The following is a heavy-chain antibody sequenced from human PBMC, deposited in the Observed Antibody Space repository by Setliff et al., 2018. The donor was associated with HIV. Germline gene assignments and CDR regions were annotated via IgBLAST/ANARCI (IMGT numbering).Heavy chain of an antibody. J-gene: IGHJ5*02. CDR1: GYTFTDYT. Sequence: GASVKVSCKASGYTFTDYTITWVRRAPGQGLEWMGWISANSGITDYAQKFRGRVTMTTDASTTTAYMELTDLRSDDTAFYYCARVPAVTRGDWFDPWGQGTLVTAPQ. V-gene: IGHV1-18*01. D-gene: IGHD2-2*01. CDR3: ARVPAVTRGDWFDP. CDR2: ISANSGIT.